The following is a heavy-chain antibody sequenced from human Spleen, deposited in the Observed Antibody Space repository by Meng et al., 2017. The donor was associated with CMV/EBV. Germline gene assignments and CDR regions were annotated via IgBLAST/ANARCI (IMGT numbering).Heavy chain of an antibody. J-gene: IGHJ5*02. CDR1: GGSIISADYY. D-gene: IGHD2-2*01. Sequence: SGGSIISADYYWNWIRQSPGKGPEWIGYIYYNGNTYYNPSLKSRLRMSVETSKNQFSLKLTSVTAADTAVYFCARSPVLPGYEVDPWGQGTLVTVSS. CDR2: IYYNGNT. V-gene: IGHV4-31*02. CDR3: ARSPVLPGYEVDP.